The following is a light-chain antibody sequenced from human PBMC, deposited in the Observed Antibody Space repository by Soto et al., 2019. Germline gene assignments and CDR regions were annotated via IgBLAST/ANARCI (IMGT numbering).Light chain of an antibody. Sequence: DIQMTQSPSSLSASVGDRVTITCRASQSISIFLNWYQQKPGKAPKLLIFAASRLQSGVPSGFSGSGSGTDFTLTISSLQPEDFVTYYCQQSHTTPFTFGPGTKVEIK. J-gene: IGKJ3*01. CDR2: AAS. CDR1: QSISIF. V-gene: IGKV1-39*01. CDR3: QQSHTTPFT.